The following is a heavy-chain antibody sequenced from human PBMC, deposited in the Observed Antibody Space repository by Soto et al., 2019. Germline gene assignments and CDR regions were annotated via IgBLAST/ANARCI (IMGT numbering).Heavy chain of an antibody. D-gene: IGHD4-17*01. J-gene: IGHJ6*03. Sequence: GGSLRLSCAASGFTFDDYAMHWVRQAPGKGLEWVSGISWNSGSIGYVDSVKGRFTISRDNAKNSLYLQMNSLRAEDTALYYCAKDYGDSPVYMDVWGKGTTVTISS. CDR1: GFTFDDYA. V-gene: IGHV3-9*01. CDR2: ISWNSGSI. CDR3: AKDYGDSPVYMDV.